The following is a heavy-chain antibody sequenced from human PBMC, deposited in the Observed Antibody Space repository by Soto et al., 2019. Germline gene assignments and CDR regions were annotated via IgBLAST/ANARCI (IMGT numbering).Heavy chain of an antibody. CDR2: ISGSGGST. D-gene: IGHD6-19*01. CDR3: AKTSLYSSGWPYRFDY. CDR1: GITFTNAW. J-gene: IGHJ4*02. V-gene: IGHV3-23*01. Sequence: GGSLRLSCATSGITFTNAWMGWVHQAPGKGLEWVSAISGSGGSTYYADSVKGRFTISRDNSKNTLYLQMNSLRAEDTAVYYCAKTSLYSSGWPYRFDYWGQGTLVTVSS.